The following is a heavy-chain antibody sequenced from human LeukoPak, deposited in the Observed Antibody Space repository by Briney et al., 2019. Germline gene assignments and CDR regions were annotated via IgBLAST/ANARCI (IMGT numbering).Heavy chain of an antibody. J-gene: IGHJ4*02. CDR3: AKGPSRQQLDY. CDR1: GLTFDDYA. Sequence: SLGLSCAACGLTFDDYAMHRLGQAPRKGLEWVSGISWNSGSIGYADSVKGRFTISRDNAKNSLYLQMNSLRAEDTALYYCAKGPSRQQLDYWGQGTLVTVSS. CDR2: ISWNSGSI. V-gene: IGHV3-9*01. D-gene: IGHD6-13*01.